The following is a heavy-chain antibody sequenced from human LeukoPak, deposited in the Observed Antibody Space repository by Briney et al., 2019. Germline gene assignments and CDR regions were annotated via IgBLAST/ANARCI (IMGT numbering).Heavy chain of an antibody. Sequence: HTGGSLRLSCAASGFTFSFYTLHWVRQAPGKGLEWVAVVSKDETIKYYADSVKGRFTISRDNSKNTLDLQMNSLRTEDTAVYYCAKEGSGIYWDLDYWGQGTLVTVSS. V-gene: IGHV3-30*04. CDR3: AKEGSGIYWDLDY. D-gene: IGHD1-26*01. CDR2: VSKDETIK. J-gene: IGHJ4*02. CDR1: GFTFSFYT.